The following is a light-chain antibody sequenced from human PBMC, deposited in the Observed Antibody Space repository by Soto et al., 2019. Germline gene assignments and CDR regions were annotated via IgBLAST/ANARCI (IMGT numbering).Light chain of an antibody. CDR3: CSYAGSRTHVL. Sequence: QSALTQPASVSGSPGQSITISCIGTSSDVGSYNLVSWYQQHPGKAPKVLIYEVSERPSGVSNRFSGSKSGNTASLTISGLQAEDEAEYYCCSYAGSRTHVLFGGVTKLTVL. V-gene: IGLV2-23*02. CDR1: SSDVGSYNL. J-gene: IGLJ2*01. CDR2: EVS.